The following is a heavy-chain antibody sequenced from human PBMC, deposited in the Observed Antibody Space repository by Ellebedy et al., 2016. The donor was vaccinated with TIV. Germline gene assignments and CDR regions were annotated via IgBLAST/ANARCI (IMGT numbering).Heavy chain of an antibody. V-gene: IGHV3-7*03. J-gene: IGHJ4*02. Sequence: GESLKISCAASGFIISGDWMSWVRQAPGKGLEGVAHINPDGSAEYYVDSVKGRFTISRDNAKRSLFLQMNSLRVDDTAVYYCVTWGQSYGRWGQGSLVTISS. CDR3: VTWGQSYGR. CDR1: GFIISGDW. CDR2: INPDGSAE. D-gene: IGHD3-16*01.